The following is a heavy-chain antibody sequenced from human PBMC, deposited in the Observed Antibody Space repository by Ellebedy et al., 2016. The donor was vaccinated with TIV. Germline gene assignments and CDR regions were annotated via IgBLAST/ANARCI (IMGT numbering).Heavy chain of an antibody. V-gene: IGHV3-30*18. CDR2: ISYDGSNK. J-gene: IGHJ5*02. D-gene: IGHD6-13*01. CDR1: GFTFSSYG. CDR3: AKDGLRDSSSWYSGVWFDP. Sequence: GESLKISXAASGFTFSSYGMHWVRQAPGKGLEWVAVISYDGSNKYYADSVKGRFTISRDNSKNTLYLQMNSLRAEDTAVYYCAKDGLRDSSSWYSGVWFDPWGQGTLVTVSS.